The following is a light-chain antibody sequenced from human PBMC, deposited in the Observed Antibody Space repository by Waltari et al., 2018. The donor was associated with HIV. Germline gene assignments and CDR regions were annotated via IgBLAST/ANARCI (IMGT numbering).Light chain of an antibody. V-gene: IGLV2-23*02. Sequence: QSALTQPASVSGFPGQSITISCTGTSSDVGGYNLVSWYQQHPGKAPKLMIYEVSKRPSGVSNRISGSKSGNTASLTISGLQAEDEADYYCCSYAGSSTYVFGTGTKVTVL. CDR3: CSYAGSSTYV. CDR2: EVS. CDR1: SSDVGGYNL. J-gene: IGLJ1*01.